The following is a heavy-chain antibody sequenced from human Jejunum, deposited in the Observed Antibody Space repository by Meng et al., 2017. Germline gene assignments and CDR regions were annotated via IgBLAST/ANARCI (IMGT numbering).Heavy chain of an antibody. CDR2: ISGGSGFI. V-gene: IGHV3-21*01. CDR1: GCTFSSYG. D-gene: IGHD3-22*01. Sequence: EVQLVEFGVGLVKPGGSLRIYWAASGCTFSSYGMNWVRQAPGKGLEWVSSISGGSGFIYYADSVTGRFTISRDNAKNSLYLQMNSLRAEDTAVYYCARDLSGYYDSSLYYWGQGTLVTVSS. J-gene: IGHJ4*02. CDR3: ARDLSGYYDSSLYY.